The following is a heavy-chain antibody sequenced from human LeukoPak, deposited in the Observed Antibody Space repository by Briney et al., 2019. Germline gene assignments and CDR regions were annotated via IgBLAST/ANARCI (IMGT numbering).Heavy chain of an antibody. D-gene: IGHD3-22*01. CDR2: ISSSSRYI. V-gene: IGHV3-21*01. J-gene: IGHJ4*02. Sequence: GGSLRLSCSTSGLTFSSYSMNWVRQAPGKGLGWVSSISSSSRYIYYADSVKGRFTISRDNAKNALYLKMNSLRAEDRAVYYCARELYNYYGSSGPSTSFDYGGQGTLVTVSS. CDR1: GLTFSSYS. CDR3: ARELYNYYGSSGPSTSFDY.